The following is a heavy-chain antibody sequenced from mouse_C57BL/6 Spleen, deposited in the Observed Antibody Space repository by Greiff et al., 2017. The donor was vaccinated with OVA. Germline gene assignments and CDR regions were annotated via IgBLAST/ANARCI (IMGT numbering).Heavy chain of an antibody. CDR3: ASSYYYGSRYFDV. Sequence: EVQRVESGGGLVKPGGSLKLSCAASGFTFSDYGMHWVRQAPEKGLEWVAYISSGSSTIYYADTVKGRFTISRDNAKNTLFLQMTSLRSEDTAMYYCASSYYYGSRYFDVWGTGTTVTVSS. CDR1: GFTFSDYG. J-gene: IGHJ1*03. CDR2: ISSGSSTI. V-gene: IGHV5-17*01. D-gene: IGHD1-1*01.